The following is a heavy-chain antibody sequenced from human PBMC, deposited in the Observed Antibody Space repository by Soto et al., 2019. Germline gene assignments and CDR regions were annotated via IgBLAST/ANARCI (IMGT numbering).Heavy chain of an antibody. Sequence: LSLTCTFSGGSISSSSYDVGLIRQPPGKGLEWIGSIYYSGSTYYNPSLKSRVTISVDTSKNQFSLKLSSVTAADTAVYYCARTRLDFWSGYYTFWFDPWGQGTLVTVSS. J-gene: IGHJ5*02. CDR1: GGSISSSSYD. CDR3: ARTRLDFWSGYYTFWFDP. V-gene: IGHV4-39*01. CDR2: IYYSGST. D-gene: IGHD3-3*01.